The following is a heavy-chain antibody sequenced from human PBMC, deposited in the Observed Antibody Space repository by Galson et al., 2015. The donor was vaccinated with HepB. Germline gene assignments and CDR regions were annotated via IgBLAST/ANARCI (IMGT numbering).Heavy chain of an antibody. J-gene: IGHJ4*02. V-gene: IGHV4-31*03. CDR3: ARDSAGTPIFDY. CDR1: GGSISSGGYC. Sequence: LSLTCTVSGGSISSGGYCWSWIRQHPGKGLEWIGYIYYSGSTYYNPSLKSRVTISVDTSKNQFSLKLSSVTAADTAVYYCARDSAGTPIFDYWGQGTLVTVSS. D-gene: IGHD1-7*01. CDR2: IYYSGST.